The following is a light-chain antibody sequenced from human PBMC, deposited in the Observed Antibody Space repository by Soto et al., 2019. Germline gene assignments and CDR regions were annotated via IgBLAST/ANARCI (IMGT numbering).Light chain of an antibody. CDR3: QQYGHWPPYT. Sequence: EIVMTQSPATLSVSPGERVTLSCRASQRVSRKLAWYQQKPGQAPRLLIYGTTTRATGIPARFSGSGSGTEFTLTISSLQSEDFGIYYCQQYGHWPPYTFGQGTTLETK. V-gene: IGKV3-15*01. CDR2: GTT. CDR1: QRVSRK. J-gene: IGKJ2*01.